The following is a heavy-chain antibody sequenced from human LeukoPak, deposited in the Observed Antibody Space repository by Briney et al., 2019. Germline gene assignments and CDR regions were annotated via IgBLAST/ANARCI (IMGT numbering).Heavy chain of an antibody. CDR1: GGSISSGGYS. CDR3: ARGTRDSSVGHAFDI. CDR2: INHSGST. D-gene: IGHD3-22*01. Sequence: SETLSLTCAVSGGSISSGGYSWSWIRQPPGKGLEWIGEINHSGSTNYNPSLKSRVTISVDTSKNQFSLKLSSVTAADTAVYYCARGTRDSSVGHAFDIWGQGTMVTVSS. V-gene: IGHV4-30-2*01. J-gene: IGHJ3*02.